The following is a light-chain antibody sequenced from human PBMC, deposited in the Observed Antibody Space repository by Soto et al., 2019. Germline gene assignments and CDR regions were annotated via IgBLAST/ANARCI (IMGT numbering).Light chain of an antibody. CDR1: STHIGNSY. CDR2: DNT. V-gene: IGLV1-51*01. J-gene: IGLJ1*01. CDR3: GTWDSSLSAGV. Sequence: SLVTQPPPVSAAPGPKVTHSCSGNSTHIGNSYVSWYQHLPGTAPKLLIFDNTERPSGIPDRFSGSKSGTSATLDITGLQTGDEADYYCGTWDSSLSAGVFGTGTKVTVL.